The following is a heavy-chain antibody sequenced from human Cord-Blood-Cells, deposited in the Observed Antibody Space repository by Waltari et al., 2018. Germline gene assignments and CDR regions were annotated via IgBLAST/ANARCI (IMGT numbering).Heavy chain of an antibody. V-gene: IGHV1-2*02. CDR2: INPNSGGT. CDR1: GYTFTGYY. Sequence: QVQLVQSGAEVKKPGASVKVSCKASGYTFTGYYMPWVRQAPGQGLEWMGWINPNSGGTNYAQKFQGRVTMTRDTSISTAYMELSRLRSDDTAVYYCASGIAARPLEDEWWFDPWGQGTLVTVSS. D-gene: IGHD6-6*01. CDR3: ASGIAARPLEDEWWFDP. J-gene: IGHJ5*02.